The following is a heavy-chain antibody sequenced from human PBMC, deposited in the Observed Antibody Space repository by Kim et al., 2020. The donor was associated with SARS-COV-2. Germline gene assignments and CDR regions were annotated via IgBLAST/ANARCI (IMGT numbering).Heavy chain of an antibody. CDR3: ARLRGYSYGYADC. CDR1: GFTFSSYS. Sequence: GGSLRLSCAGSGFTFSSYSMNWVRQAPGKGLEWISYISSSSNTIDYANSVKGRFTISRDNAKNSLFLQMNSLRAEDTAVYYCARLRGYSYGYADCWGRGT. CDR2: ISSSSNTI. V-gene: IGHV3-48*04. D-gene: IGHD5-18*01. J-gene: IGHJ4*02.